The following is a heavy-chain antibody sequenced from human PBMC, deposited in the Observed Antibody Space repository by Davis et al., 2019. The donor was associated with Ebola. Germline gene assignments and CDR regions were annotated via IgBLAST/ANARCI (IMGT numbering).Heavy chain of an antibody. D-gene: IGHD2-15*01. J-gene: IGHJ4*02. CDR1: GGTFSKYA. CDR2: IMPILGVA. Sequence: SVKVSCKASGGTFSKYAISWVRQAPGQGLEWMGRIMPILGVAVYPQKLQDRVTISADKSTGTVYLELSSLTYEDTALYYCASSDTTSSQWYFDYWGQGTQVPVSS. V-gene: IGHV1-69*04. CDR3: ASSDTTSSQWYFDY.